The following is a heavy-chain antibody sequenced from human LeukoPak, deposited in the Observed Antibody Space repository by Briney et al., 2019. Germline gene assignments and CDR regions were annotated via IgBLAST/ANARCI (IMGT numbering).Heavy chain of an antibody. J-gene: IGHJ6*03. D-gene: IGHD3-22*01. CDR2: INPSGGST. CDR1: GYTFTSYY. Sequence: GASVKVSCKASGYTFTSYYMHWVRQAPGQGLEWMGIINPSGGSTSYAQKFQGRVTMTRDMSTSTVYMELSSLRSEDTAVYYCARGGYYDSSGYYYYYYYMDVWGKGTTVTISS. V-gene: IGHV1-46*01. CDR3: ARGGYYDSSGYYYYYYYMDV.